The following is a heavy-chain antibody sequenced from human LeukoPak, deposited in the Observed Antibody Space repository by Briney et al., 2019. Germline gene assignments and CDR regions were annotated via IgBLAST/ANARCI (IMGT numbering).Heavy chain of an antibody. J-gene: IGHJ4*02. CDR2: IGSSGTTI. V-gene: IGHV3-11*04. CDR3: ARDRGAVTDVFDY. CDR1: GFTFSDYY. D-gene: IGHD6-19*01. Sequence: RGSLRLSCVASGFTFSDYYMSCIRQAPGNGLEWVSYIGSSGTTIHYADSVKGRFTISRDNAKNSLYLQMNSLRAEDTAVYYCARDRGAVTDVFDYWGQGTLVTVSS.